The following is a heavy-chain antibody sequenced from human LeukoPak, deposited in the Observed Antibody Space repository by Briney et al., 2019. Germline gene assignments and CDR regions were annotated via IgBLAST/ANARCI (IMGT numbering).Heavy chain of an antibody. CDR2: INPNSGGT. Sequence: ASVKVSCKASGYTFTGYYMHWVRQAPGQGLEWMGWINPNSGGTNYAQKFQGRVTMTRDTSISTAYMELSRLRSDDTAVYYCARLGGYSYGPEASRYWGQGTLVTVSS. CDR3: ARLGGYSYGPEASRY. J-gene: IGHJ4*02. V-gene: IGHV1-2*02. D-gene: IGHD5-18*01. CDR1: GYTFTGYY.